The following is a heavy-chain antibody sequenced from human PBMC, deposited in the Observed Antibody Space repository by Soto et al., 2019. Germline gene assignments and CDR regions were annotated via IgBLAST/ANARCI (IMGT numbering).Heavy chain of an antibody. CDR1: GFTFSDHY. Sequence: EVQLVESGGGLVQPGGSLRLSCAASGFTFSDHYMDWVRQAPGKGLEWVGRTRNKANSYTTEYAASVKGRFTVSRDDSKNSVYLQMNSLKTEDTAVYYCASLVIPHAAFSIWGQGTMVTVSS. V-gene: IGHV3-72*01. J-gene: IGHJ3*02. CDR2: TRNKANSYTT. D-gene: IGHD3-10*01. CDR3: ASLVIPHAAFSI.